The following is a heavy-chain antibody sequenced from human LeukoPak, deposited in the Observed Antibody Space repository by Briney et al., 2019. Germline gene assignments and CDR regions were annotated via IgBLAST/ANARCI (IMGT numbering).Heavy chain of an antibody. V-gene: IGHV1-69*05. D-gene: IGHD4-17*01. CDR3: ARDVHGDYGSGWFDP. CDR1: GGTFNNSA. Sequence: SVKVSCKTSGGTFNNSAISWVRQAPGQGLEWLGGVMPLFGTAGYAQKFQGRVTITKDESTRTVYLELTSLTSDDTAVYYCARDVHGDYGSGWFDPWGQGTLVFVSS. J-gene: IGHJ5*02. CDR2: VMPLFGTA.